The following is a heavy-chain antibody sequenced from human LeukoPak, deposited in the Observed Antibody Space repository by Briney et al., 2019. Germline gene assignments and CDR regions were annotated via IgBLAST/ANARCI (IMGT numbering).Heavy chain of an antibody. CDR2: INPNSGGT. V-gene: IGHV1-2*06. CDR1: GYTFTGYY. J-gene: IGHJ5*02. D-gene: IGHD2-2*01. Sequence: ASVKVSCKASGYTFTGYYMHWVRQAPGQGLEWMGRINPNSGGTNYAQKFRGRVTMTRDTSISTAYMELSRLRSDDTAVYYCARSLYCSSTSCNWFDPWGQGTLVTVSS. CDR3: ARSLYCSSTSCNWFDP.